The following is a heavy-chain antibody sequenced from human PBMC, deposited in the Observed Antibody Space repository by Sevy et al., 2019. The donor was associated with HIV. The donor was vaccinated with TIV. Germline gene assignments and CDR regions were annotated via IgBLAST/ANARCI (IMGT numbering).Heavy chain of an antibody. V-gene: IGHV3-23*01. CDR3: AKDLAGEQWLANAGGDYYGMDV. D-gene: IGHD6-19*01. Sequence: GGSLRLSCAASGFTFSSYAMSWVRQAPGKGPEWVSAISGSGGSKYYADSVKGRFTISRDNSKNTLYLQMNSLRAEDTVVYYCAKDLAGEQWLANAGGDYYGMDVWGQGTTVTVSS. J-gene: IGHJ6*02. CDR1: GFTFSSYA. CDR2: ISGSGGSK.